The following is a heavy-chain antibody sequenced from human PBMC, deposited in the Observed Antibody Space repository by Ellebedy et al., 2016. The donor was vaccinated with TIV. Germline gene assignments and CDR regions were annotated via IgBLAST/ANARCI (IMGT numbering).Heavy chain of an antibody. D-gene: IGHD5-18*01. CDR1: GFTFSSYW. CDR2: IKQDGSEK. J-gene: IGHJ4*02. CDR3: ARPNRRGYSYGFDY. V-gene: IGHV3-7*01. Sequence: GESLKISCAASGFTFSSYWMSWVRQAPGKGLEWVANIKQDGSEKYYVDSVKGRFTISRDNAKNSLYLQMNSLRAEDTAVYYCARPNRRGYSYGFDYWGQGTLVTVSS.